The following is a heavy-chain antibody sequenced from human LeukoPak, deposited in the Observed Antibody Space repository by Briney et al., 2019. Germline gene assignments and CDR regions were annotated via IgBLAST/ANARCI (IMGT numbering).Heavy chain of an antibody. J-gene: IGHJ3*02. CDR2: IRNSGRST. Sequence: PGASLRLSCAASGFTFSSYAMSWVRQAPGKGLEWVSAIRNSGRSTYYADPVKGRFTISRDNSKNTLYLQMNGLRAEDTAVYYCAKDLWSGGSCCDAFDIWGQGTMVTVSS. CDR3: AKDLWSGGSCCDAFDI. D-gene: IGHD2-15*01. CDR1: GFTFSSYA. V-gene: IGHV3-23*01.